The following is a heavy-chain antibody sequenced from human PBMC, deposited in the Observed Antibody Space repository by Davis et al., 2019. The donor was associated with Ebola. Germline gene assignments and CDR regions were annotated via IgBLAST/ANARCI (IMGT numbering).Heavy chain of an antibody. CDR3: ARGWGGSYSAYDY. CDR1: GGSVSSGGYY. V-gene: IGHV4-61*08. J-gene: IGHJ4*02. Sequence: MPGGSLRLSCTVSGGSVSSGGYYWNWIRQPPGKGLEWIGYIYYSGSTDYNPSLKSRVTTSVDTSKNQFSLKLSSVTAADTAVYYCARGWGGSYSAYDYWGQGTLVTVSS. D-gene: IGHD1-26*01. CDR2: IYYSGST.